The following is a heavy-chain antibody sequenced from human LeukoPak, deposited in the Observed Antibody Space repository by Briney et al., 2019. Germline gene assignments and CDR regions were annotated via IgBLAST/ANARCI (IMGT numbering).Heavy chain of an antibody. CDR2: INPNSGDT. V-gene: IGHV1-2*02. CDR1: GYIFTGYY. CDR3: ARAGSSGWYLGY. Sequence: ASVTVSCKASGYIFTGYYMHWVRQAPGQGLEWMGWINPNSGDTNYAQKFQGRVTMTRDTSISTAYMELSRLRSDDTAVYYCARAGSSGWYLGYWGQGTLVTVSS. J-gene: IGHJ4*02. D-gene: IGHD6-19*01.